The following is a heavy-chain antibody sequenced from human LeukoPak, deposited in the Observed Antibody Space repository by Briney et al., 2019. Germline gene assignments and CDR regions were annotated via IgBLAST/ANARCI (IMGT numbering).Heavy chain of an antibody. V-gene: IGHV3-15*01. D-gene: IGHD6-13*01. CDR1: GFTFTTAW. CDR2: IKGTNDGGTA. J-gene: IGHJ4*02. CDR3: STDWSSSSH. Sequence: GGSLRLSSPAYGFTFTTAWMSWVRQAPGKGLEWVGRIKGTNDGGTADYAAPVKGRFIISRDDSKNTLYLQMNSLKTEDTAVYYCSTDWSSSSHWGQGTLVTVSS.